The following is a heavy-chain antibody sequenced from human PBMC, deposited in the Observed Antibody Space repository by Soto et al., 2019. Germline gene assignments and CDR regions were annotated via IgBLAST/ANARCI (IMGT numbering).Heavy chain of an antibody. CDR3: AGGTGAYFDY. J-gene: IGHJ4*02. CDR2: IYSDGNT. D-gene: IGHD2-15*01. CDR1: GFAVSSNY. Sequence: EVQLVETGGGLIQPGGSLRLSCAASGFAVSSNYMSWVRQAPGQGLEWVSVIYSDGNTYYADSVKGRFTISRDNSKNTMYLQMNSLIAEDTAVYYCAGGTGAYFDYWGQGTLVTVSS. V-gene: IGHV3-53*02.